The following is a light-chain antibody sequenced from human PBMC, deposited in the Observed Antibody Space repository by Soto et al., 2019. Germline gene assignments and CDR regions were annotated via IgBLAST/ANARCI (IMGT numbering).Light chain of an antibody. Sequence: QSVLTQPPSVSGTPGQSITISCSGSSSNIGTYTLNWYQHLPGTAPKLLFSNYDKRPSGVADRFSGSKSGTSSSLAIIGLQSEDEADYYCAAWDDRVNGVVFGGGTKLTVL. CDR2: NYD. CDR1: SSNIGTYT. V-gene: IGLV1-44*01. CDR3: AAWDDRVNGVV. J-gene: IGLJ2*01.